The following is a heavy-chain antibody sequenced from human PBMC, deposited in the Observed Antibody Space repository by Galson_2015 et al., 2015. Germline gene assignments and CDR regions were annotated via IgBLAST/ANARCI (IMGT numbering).Heavy chain of an antibody. Sequence: QSGAEVKKPGESLKISCKGSGYTFSNHWIGWVRLMPGKGLEWMGIIYPGDSHSKYSPSFQGLVTISADKPTSTAYLQWSSLKASDTAMYYCATLRGADPLGFDYWGQGTLVTVSS. CDR2: IYPGDSHS. D-gene: IGHD3-16*01. V-gene: IGHV5-51*01. CDR1: GYTFSNHW. CDR3: ATLRGADPLGFDY. J-gene: IGHJ4*02.